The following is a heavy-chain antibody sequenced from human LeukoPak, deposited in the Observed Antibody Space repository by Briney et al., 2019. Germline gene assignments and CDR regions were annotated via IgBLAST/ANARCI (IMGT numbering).Heavy chain of an antibody. CDR2: IYHTGST. Sequence: PSETLSLTCDVSGGSISSGNWWSWVRQPPGKGLEWIGEIYHTGSTNYNPSLKSRVTISIDKSENQFSLQLSSVTDADTAVYFCARERGLDRYSSSWYYYYYYIDVWGKGTTVTVSS. J-gene: IGHJ6*03. D-gene: IGHD6-13*01. CDR1: GGSISSGNW. CDR3: ARERGLDRYSSSWYYYYYYIDV. V-gene: IGHV4-4*02.